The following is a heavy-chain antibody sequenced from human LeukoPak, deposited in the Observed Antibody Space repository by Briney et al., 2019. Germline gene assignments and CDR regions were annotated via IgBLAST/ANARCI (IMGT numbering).Heavy chain of an antibody. J-gene: IGHJ4*02. D-gene: IGHD6-13*01. CDR1: GGSFSGYY. Sequence: SETLSLTCAVYGGSFSGYYWSWIRQPPGKGLEWIGEINHSGSTNYNPSLKSRVTISVDTSKNQFSLKLSSVTAADTAVYYCARDAFLSSRRVFDYWGQGTLVTVSS. V-gene: IGHV4-34*01. CDR3: ARDAFLSSRRVFDY. CDR2: INHSGST.